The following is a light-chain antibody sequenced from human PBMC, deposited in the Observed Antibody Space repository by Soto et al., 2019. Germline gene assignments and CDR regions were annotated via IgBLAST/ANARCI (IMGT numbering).Light chain of an antibody. Sequence: EIVLKQPPGTLSLSPGERATLSCRASQSVSSNYLAWYQQKSGQAPRLLIYDASSRATGIPDRFSGSGSGTDFTNDLRRLESEDCALYYCQQYGSLPLTLGGGTNVEIK. CDR2: DAS. V-gene: IGKV3-20*01. CDR3: QQYGSLPLT. J-gene: IGKJ4*01. CDR1: QSVSSNY.